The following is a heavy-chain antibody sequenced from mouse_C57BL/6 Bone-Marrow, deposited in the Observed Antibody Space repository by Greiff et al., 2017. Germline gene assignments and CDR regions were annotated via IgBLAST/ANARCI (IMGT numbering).Heavy chain of an antibody. CDR2: ISSGGDYI. V-gene: IGHV5-9-1*02. CDR3: TRERDYPRYFDV. D-gene: IGHD2-4*01. CDR1: GFTFSSYA. Sequence: EVKLVDSGEGLVKPGGSLKLSCAASGFTFSSYAMSWVRQTPEKRLEWVAYISSGGDYIYYADTVKGRFTISRDNARNTLYLQMSSLKSEDTAMYYCTRERDYPRYFDVWGTGTTVTVSS. J-gene: IGHJ1*03.